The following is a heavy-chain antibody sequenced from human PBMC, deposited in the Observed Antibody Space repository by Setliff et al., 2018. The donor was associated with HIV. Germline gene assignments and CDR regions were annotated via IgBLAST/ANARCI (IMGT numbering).Heavy chain of an antibody. D-gene: IGHD1-7*01. CDR1: GDSINGRW. V-gene: IGHV4-59*11. CDR2: IYYNGFA. CDR3: ASSTVGAGTTFP. J-gene: IGHJ6*02. Sequence: PSETLSLTCTVSGDSINGRWLSWIRQAPGKGLEWTGNIYYNGFANYNPSLKSRLTISVDTSKNQVSLRLSSVTVADTATYYCASSTVGAGTTFPWGQGTTVTVSS.